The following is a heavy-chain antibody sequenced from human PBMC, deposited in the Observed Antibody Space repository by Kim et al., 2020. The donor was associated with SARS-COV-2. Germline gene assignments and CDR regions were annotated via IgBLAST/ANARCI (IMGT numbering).Heavy chain of an antibody. D-gene: IGHD3-10*01. J-gene: IGHJ4*02. Sequence: DAGRGRFTISRNNSNNKLYLQMNSLGAEDPAVYYCAKRADGSGSWASFDYWGQGTLVTVSS. CDR3: AKRADGSGSWASFDY. V-gene: IGHV3-23*01.